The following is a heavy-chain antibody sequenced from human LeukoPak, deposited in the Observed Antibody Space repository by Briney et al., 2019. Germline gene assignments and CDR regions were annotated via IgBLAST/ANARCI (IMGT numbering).Heavy chain of an antibody. J-gene: IGHJ3*01. CDR1: GGSFSGYY. V-gene: IGHV4-59*08. D-gene: IGHD3-16*01. CDR2: IYYTGTT. CDR3: ARRWVYDKRAFDA. Sequence: SETLPLTCAVYGGSFSGYYWSWIRQPPGKGLEWIGYIYYTGTTDSNPSLESRVTISLDTSKNQFSLNLSSVTAADTAVYYCARRWVYDKRAFDAWGQGTMVTVSS.